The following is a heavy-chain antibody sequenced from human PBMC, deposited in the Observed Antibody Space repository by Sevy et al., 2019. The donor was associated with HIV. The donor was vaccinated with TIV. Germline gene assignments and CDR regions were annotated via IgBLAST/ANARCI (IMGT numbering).Heavy chain of an antibody. CDR3: AKDLITPITMIVVVTTTALDY. V-gene: IGHV3-23*01. Sequence: GGSLRLSCAASGFTFSSYAMSWVRQAPGKGLEWVSAISGSGGSTYYADSVKGRFTISRDNSKNTLYLQMNSRRAEDTAVYYCAKDLITPITMIVVVTTTALDYWGQGTLVTVSS. CDR2: ISGSGGST. CDR1: GFTFSSYA. J-gene: IGHJ4*02. D-gene: IGHD3-22*01.